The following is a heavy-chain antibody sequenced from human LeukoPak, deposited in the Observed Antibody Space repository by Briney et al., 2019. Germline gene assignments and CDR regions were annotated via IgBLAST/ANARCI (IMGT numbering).Heavy chain of an antibody. V-gene: IGHV4-59*08. Sequence: PSETLSLTCTVSGVSITSYYWSWIRQPPGKGLEWIGYIYYSRSTNYNPSLKSRVTISVDMSKNQFSLKLSSVTAADTAVYYCARLVYPNPPTVVSGYYFDYWGQGTLVTVSS. CDR2: IYYSRST. CDR1: GVSITSYY. CDR3: ARLVYPNPPTVVSGYYFDY. J-gene: IGHJ4*02. D-gene: IGHD4-23*01.